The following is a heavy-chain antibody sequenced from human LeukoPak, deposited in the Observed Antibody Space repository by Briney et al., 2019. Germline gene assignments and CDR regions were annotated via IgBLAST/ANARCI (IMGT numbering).Heavy chain of an antibody. CDR2: INPNSGGT. CDR1: GYTFTGYY. D-gene: IGHD4/OR15-4a*01. Sequence: ASVKVSCTASGYTFTGYYMHWVRQAPGQGLEWMGCINPNSGGTNYSQKFPGRVTMTRATSISTAYLELSMLRPNDKAVSDCYRDASANDAFDIWGQGTMVTVSS. J-gene: IGHJ3*02. CDR3: YRDASANDAFDI. V-gene: IGHV1-2*02.